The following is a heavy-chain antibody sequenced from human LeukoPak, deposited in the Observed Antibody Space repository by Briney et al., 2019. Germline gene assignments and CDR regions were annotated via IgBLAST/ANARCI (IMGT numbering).Heavy chain of an antibody. V-gene: IGHV1-18*04. CDR3: ARELTMVRGVTLLGDAFDI. Sequence: ASVKVSCKASGYTFTSYGISWVRQATGQGLEWVGWISAYNGYTNYAQKLQGRVTMTTDTSTRTAYMELRSLRSDDTAVSYCARELTMVRGVTLLGDAFDIWGQGTMVTVSS. D-gene: IGHD3-10*01. J-gene: IGHJ3*02. CDR1: GYTFTSYG. CDR2: ISAYNGYT.